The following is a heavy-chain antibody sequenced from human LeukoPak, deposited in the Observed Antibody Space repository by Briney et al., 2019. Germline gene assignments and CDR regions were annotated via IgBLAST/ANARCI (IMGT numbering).Heavy chain of an antibody. CDR3: ARYYSDAFDV. CDR1: GFTFSDYY. V-gene: IGHV3-11*04. J-gene: IGHJ3*01. Sequence: GGSLRLSCAASGFTFSDYYMTWIRQAPGKGLEWLSYISATTGRIIYYADSVKGRFTISRDNTKNSLFLQMVSLTVEDTALYYCARYYSDAFDVWGQGTVVTVSS. D-gene: IGHD3-10*01. CDR2: ISATTGRII.